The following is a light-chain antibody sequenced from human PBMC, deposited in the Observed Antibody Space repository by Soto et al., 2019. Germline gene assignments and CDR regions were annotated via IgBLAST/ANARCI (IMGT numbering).Light chain of an antibody. CDR1: ETISSW. J-gene: IGKJ1*01. CDR3: HHYKYYREA. V-gene: IGKV1-5*03. Sequence: DIQMTQYPSTLSGSVGDRVTLTCRASETISSWLACYQQKPVKAPKLLIHKASTLKSAVPSRFSGSGSGTESTLTITSLQPDDFATYTCHHYKYYREAFGQGTKADI. CDR2: KAS.